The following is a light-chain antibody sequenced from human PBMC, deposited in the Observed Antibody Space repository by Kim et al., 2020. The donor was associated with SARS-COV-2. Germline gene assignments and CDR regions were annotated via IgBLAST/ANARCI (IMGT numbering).Light chain of an antibody. CDR1: QSISSY. CDR3: QQSYSTPLT. J-gene: IGKJ4*01. V-gene: IGKV1-39*01. CDR2: AAS. Sequence: ASVGDRVPITCRASQSISSYLNWYKQKPWKAPTLLIYAASSLQSGVPSRFSGSGSGTDFTLTISSLQPEDFATYYCQQSYSTPLTFGGGTKVDIK.